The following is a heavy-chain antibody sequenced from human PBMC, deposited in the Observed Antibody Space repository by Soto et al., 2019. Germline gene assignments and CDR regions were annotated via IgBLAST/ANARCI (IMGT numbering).Heavy chain of an antibody. CDR1: GGLFSSYA. CDR3: ARGGSRYVWFNEF. D-gene: IGHD3-16*01. Sequence: GASVKVSCKDTGGLFSSYAVSWVRQAPGQGLEWMGGIIPVFDTVYYAQKFQGRVTITADESTNTAYMELSSLRSEDTAMYYCARGGSRYVWFNEFWGQGTLVTVSS. V-gene: IGHV1-69*13. CDR2: IIPVFDTV. J-gene: IGHJ4*02.